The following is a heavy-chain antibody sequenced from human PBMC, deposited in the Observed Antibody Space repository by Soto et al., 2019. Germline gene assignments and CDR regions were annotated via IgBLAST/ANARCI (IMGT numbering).Heavy chain of an antibody. CDR2: IDWDDDK. CDR3: ARMGHYYYGMDV. J-gene: IGHJ6*02. CDR1: GFSLITSGMC. Sequence: CGPALVNPTPTLPLTCTFSGFSLITSGMCVSWIRQPPGKALEWLALIDWDDDKYYSTSLKTRLTISKDTSKNQVVLTMTNMDPVDTATYYCARMGHYYYGMDVWGQGTTVTVSS. V-gene: IGHV2-70*01.